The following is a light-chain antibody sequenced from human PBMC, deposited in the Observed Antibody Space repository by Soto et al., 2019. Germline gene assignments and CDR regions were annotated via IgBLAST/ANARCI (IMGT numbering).Light chain of an antibody. J-gene: IGKJ1*01. V-gene: IGKV1-5*03. CDR3: QQYNSYWWT. Sequence: DIPMTQSPSTLSASVGDRVTITCRASQSISSWLAWYQQKPGKAPKLLLYKASSLESGVPSRFSGSGSGTEFTLTISSLQPDDFATYFCQQYNSYWWTFGQGTKVEIK. CDR1: QSISSW. CDR2: KAS.